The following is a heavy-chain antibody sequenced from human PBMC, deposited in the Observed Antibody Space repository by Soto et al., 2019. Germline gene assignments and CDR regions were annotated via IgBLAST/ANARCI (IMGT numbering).Heavy chain of an antibody. V-gene: IGHV3-30*18. CDR2: VSFDGNNR. Sequence: QVHLVESGGGLVQPGKSLRLSCAASGFTFSKYAMYWVRQAPGRGPEWVAVVSFDGNNRFHADSVRGRFTISRDNSKSTLFLQMDSLRVEDTAVYYCVKSFFYDSSGYHYGLFDHWGQGTRVTVSA. D-gene: IGHD3-22*01. CDR3: VKSFFYDSSGYHYGLFDH. J-gene: IGHJ4*02. CDR1: GFTFSKYA.